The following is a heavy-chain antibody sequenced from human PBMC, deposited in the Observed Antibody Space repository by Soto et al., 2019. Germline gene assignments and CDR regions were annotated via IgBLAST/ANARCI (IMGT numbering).Heavy chain of an antibody. CDR1: GFTFDDYA. D-gene: IGHD3-10*01. CDR3: AKAESRAMVRGVITNY. CDR2: ISWNSGSI. J-gene: IGHJ4*02. V-gene: IGHV3-9*01. Sequence: EVQLVESGGGLVQPGRSLRLSCAASGFTFDDYAMHWVRQALGKGLEWVSGISWNSGSIGYADSVKGRFTISRDNAKNSLYLQMNSLRAEDTALYYCAKAESRAMVRGVITNYWGQGTLVTVSS.